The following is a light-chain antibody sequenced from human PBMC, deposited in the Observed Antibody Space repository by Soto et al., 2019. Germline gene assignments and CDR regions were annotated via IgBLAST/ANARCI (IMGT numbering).Light chain of an antibody. CDR3: QQYGSSLFT. V-gene: IGKV3-20*01. CDR1: QSVSSSY. Sequence: EIVLTQSPGTLSLSPGERATLSCRASQSVSSSYLAWYQQKPGQAPRLLIYGTSSRATDIPDRFSGSGSGTDFTLTISRLVPEDFAVYYCQQYGSSLFTFGPGTKVDIK. CDR2: GTS. J-gene: IGKJ3*01.